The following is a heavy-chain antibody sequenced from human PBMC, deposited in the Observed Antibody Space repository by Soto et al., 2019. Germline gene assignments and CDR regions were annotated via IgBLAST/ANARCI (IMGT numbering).Heavy chain of an antibody. D-gene: IGHD3-22*01. CDR1: GYTFTSYA. Sequence: GASVKVSCKASGYTFTSYAMHWVRQAPGQRPEWMGWINAGNGNTKYYADSVKGRFTISRDNSKNTLYLQMNSLRAEDTAVYYCARGINYYDSSGDSWFDPWGQGTLVTVSS. CDR3: ARGINYYDSSGDSWFDP. J-gene: IGHJ5*02. V-gene: IGHV1-3*01. CDR2: INAGNGNT.